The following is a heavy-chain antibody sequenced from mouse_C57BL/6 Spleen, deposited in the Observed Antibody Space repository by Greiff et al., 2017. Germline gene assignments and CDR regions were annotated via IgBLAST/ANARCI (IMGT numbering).Heavy chain of an antibody. CDR2: ISDGGSYT. J-gene: IGHJ1*03. CDR1: GFTFSSYA. V-gene: IGHV5-4*01. Sequence: EVHLVESGGGLVKPGGSLKLSCAASGFTFSSYAMSWVRQTPEKRLEWVATISDGGSYTYYPDNVKGRFTISRDNAKNNLYLQMSHLKSEDTAMYYCARDRGLLRYFDVWGTGTTVTVSS. CDR3: ARDRGLLRYFDV. D-gene: IGHD2-3*01.